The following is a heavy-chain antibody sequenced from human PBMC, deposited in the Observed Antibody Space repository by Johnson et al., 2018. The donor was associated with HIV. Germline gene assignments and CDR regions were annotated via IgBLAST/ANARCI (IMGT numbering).Heavy chain of an antibody. CDR2: IGASGGRT. J-gene: IGHJ3*02. CDR3: AKDRGGGWYGEYNFDI. V-gene: IGHV3-23*04. Sequence: VLLVESGGGLVQPGGSLRLSCAASGLTFSNYAMSWVRQGPGKGLEWVSAIGASGGRTFYADSVKGRFTISRDNSENTLFLQMNSLRAEDTAVYYCAKDRGGGWYGEYNFDIWGQGTMVTVSS. D-gene: IGHD6-19*01. CDR1: GLTFSNYA.